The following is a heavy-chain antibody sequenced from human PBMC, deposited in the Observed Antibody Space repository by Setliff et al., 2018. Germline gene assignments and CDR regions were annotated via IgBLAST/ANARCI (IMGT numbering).Heavy chain of an antibody. CDR1: GYPISRGFY. Sequence: PSETLSLTCTVSGYPISRGFYWGWIRQPPGKGLEWIANVYYTGSTYYSPSLASRVSMSIDTSKNRFSLKLHSVTAADTAVYYCARTSSRRYFDLWGRGTLVTVSS. J-gene: IGHJ2*01. CDR2: VYYTGST. D-gene: IGHD4-17*01. V-gene: IGHV4-38-2*02. CDR3: ARTSSRRYFDL.